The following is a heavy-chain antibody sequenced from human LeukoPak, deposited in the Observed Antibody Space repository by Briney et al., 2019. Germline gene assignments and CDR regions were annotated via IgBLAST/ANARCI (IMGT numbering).Heavy chain of an antibody. CDR1: GYSISSGYY. CDR2: IYHSGST. V-gene: IGHV4-38-2*02. Sequence: PSETLSLTCTVSGYSISSGYYWGWIRQPPGKGLEWIGSIYHSGSTYYNPSLKSRVTISVDTSKNQFSLKLSSVTAADTAVYYCARDNIVVVAATKAYYFGYWGQGTLVTVSS. J-gene: IGHJ4*02. D-gene: IGHD2-15*01. CDR3: ARDNIVVVAATKAYYFGY.